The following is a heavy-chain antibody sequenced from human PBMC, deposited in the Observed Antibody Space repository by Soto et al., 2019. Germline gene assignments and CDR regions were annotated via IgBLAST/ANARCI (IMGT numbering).Heavy chain of an antibody. Sequence: EVQLVESGGGLVQPGGSLRLSCAASGLIFSDYHMDWVRQAPGKGLEWVGRIRRKANSYTTEYAASVKGRFTISRDESKNYLDLKMNSLKTEYTAVYYCAMICGGSGGSNDMDVWGQGTTVTVSS. J-gene: IGHJ6*02. CDR1: GLIFSDYH. CDR3: AMICGGSGGSNDMDV. CDR2: IRRKANSYTT. D-gene: IGHD6-19*01. V-gene: IGHV3-72*01.